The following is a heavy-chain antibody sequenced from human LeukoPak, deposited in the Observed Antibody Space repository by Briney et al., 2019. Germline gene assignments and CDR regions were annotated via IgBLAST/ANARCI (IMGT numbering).Heavy chain of an antibody. Sequence: SETLSLTCAVSGGSISSNSYYLGWIRQPPGKGLEWIGSIYYSGSTYYNPSLKSRVTISVDTSKNQFSLKLSSVTAADTAVYFCARRRSGWTGAFDYWGQGTLVTVSS. V-gene: IGHV4-39*01. CDR1: GGSISSNSYY. CDR2: IYYSGST. D-gene: IGHD6-19*01. CDR3: ARRRSGWTGAFDY. J-gene: IGHJ4*02.